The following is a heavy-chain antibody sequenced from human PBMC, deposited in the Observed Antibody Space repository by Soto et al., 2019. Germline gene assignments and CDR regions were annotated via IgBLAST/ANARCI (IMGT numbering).Heavy chain of an antibody. CDR1: GFTFSDYY. CDR2: ISSSTSHT. CDR3: ARGRGAAADYFDF. J-gene: IGHJ4*02. D-gene: IGHD6-13*01. V-gene: IGHV3-11*05. Sequence: QVQLVESGGGLIKRGGSLRLSCTVSGFTFSDYYMTWIRQAPGKGLERVSYISSSTSHTNYADSVKGRFTISRDNAKNSLFLQMNSLRAEDTAVYYRARGRGAAADYFDFWGQGTLVTVSS.